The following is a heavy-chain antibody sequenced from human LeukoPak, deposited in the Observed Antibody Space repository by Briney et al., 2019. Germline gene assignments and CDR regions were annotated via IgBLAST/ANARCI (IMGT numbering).Heavy chain of an antibody. D-gene: IGHD4-11*01. J-gene: IGHJ5*02. CDR2: IRYDGSNK. CDR3: AKAVTANDYNKDLNWFDP. V-gene: IGHV3-30*02. CDR1: GFTFSSYG. Sequence: PGGSLRLSCAASGFTFSSYGMHWVCQAPGKGLEWVAFIRYDGSNKYYADSVKGRFTISRDNSKNTLYLQMNGLRAEDTAVYYCAKAVTANDYNKDLNWFDPWGQGTLVTVSS.